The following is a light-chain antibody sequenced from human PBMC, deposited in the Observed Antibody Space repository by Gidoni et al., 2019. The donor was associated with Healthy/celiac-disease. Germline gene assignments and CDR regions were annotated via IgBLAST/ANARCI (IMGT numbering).Light chain of an antibody. J-gene: IGKJ1*01. CDR3: QQYYSTPRT. Sequence: DIVMTQSPDSLAVSLGGRATSNCKSSQSVLYSSNNKNYLAWYQQKPGQPPKLLIYWASTRESGVPDRFSGSGSGTDFTLTISSLQAEDVAVYYCQQYYSTPRTFGQGTKVEIK. CDR1: QSVLYSSNNKNY. CDR2: WAS. V-gene: IGKV4-1*01.